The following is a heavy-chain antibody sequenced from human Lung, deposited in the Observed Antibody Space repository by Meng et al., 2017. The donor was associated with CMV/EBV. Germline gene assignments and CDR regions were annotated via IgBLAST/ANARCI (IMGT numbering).Heavy chain of an antibody. D-gene: IGHD2-21*01. V-gene: IGHV4-59*07. CDR3: ARGSYLAVEG. CDR2: FYYRGNS. Sequence: QGRLRDAGPGLVHPYDSLSPTCTFSGGSINSSYWSWIRQPPGQGLELLGYFYYRGNSNYNPSLKSRVTISVDTSKNLFSLNLTSVTAADAALYYCARGSYLAVEGWGLGTLVTVSS. J-gene: IGHJ4*02. CDR1: GGSINSSY.